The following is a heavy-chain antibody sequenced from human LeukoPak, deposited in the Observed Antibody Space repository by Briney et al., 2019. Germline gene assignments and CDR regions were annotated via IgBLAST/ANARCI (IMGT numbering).Heavy chain of an antibody. CDR3: AKDTFDYLRYYFDY. CDR1: GFTFSSCA. D-gene: IGHD3-9*01. CDR2: ISGTTGST. Sequence: GGSLRLSCAASGFTFSSCAMNWVRQAPGKGLEWVSTISGTTGSTYYADSVKGRFTISRNNSKNTLYLQMNILRADDTAVYYCAKDTFDYLRYYFDYWGQGTLVTVSS. J-gene: IGHJ4*02. V-gene: IGHV3-23*01.